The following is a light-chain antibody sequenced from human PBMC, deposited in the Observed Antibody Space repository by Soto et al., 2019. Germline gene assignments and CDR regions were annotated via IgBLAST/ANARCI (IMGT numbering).Light chain of an antibody. CDR2: EVS. Sequence: QSALTQPASVSGSPGRSITISCTGTSSDVGSYNYVSWYQQHPGRVPKLMIFEVSNRPSGVSNRFSGSKSSNTASLTISGLQPEDEADYYCSSFTSSSTQVFGSGTKVTVL. V-gene: IGLV2-14*03. J-gene: IGLJ1*01. CDR1: SSDVGSYNY. CDR3: SSFTSSSTQV.